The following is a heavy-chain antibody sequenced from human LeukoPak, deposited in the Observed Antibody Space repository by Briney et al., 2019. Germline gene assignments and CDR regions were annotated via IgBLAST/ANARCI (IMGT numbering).Heavy chain of an antibody. Sequence: GGSLRLSCTASGFTFGDYAMSWVRQAPGKGLEWVGFIRSKAYGGTTEYAASVKGRFTISRDDSKSIAYLQMNSLKSEDTAVYYCTRGGREMNFDYWGQGTLVTVSS. D-gene: IGHD3-10*01. CDR3: TRGGREMNFDY. CDR2: IRSKAYGGTT. J-gene: IGHJ4*02. V-gene: IGHV3-49*04. CDR1: GFTFGDYA.